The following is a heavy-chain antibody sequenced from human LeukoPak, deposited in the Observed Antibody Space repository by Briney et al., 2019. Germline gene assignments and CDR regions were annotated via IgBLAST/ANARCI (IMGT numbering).Heavy chain of an antibody. CDR3: ARGEQWLLPGDY. Sequence: ASVKVSCKASGYSFTDYYIHWVRQAPGHGLEWMGWINPNSGDTSYAQRFQGTVTMTRDTSISTAYMEVISLTSDDTAVYYCARGEQWLLPGDYWGQGTLVTVSS. CDR2: INPNSGDT. CDR1: GYSFTDYY. J-gene: IGHJ4*02. V-gene: IGHV1-2*02. D-gene: IGHD6-19*01.